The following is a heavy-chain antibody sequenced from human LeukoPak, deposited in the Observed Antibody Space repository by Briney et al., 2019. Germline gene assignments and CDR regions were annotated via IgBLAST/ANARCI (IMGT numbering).Heavy chain of an antibody. D-gene: IGHD5-12*01. J-gene: IGHJ4*02. V-gene: IGHV4-39*07. Sequence: SETLSLTCAVSGASISGSGYYLGWIRQPPGKGLEWIGNIYYTGSTYYNASLQSRVTISLDTSKNQFSLKLSSVTAADTAIYYCARKDPGYSGYSDFDYWGQGTLVTVSS. CDR1: GASISGSGYY. CDR3: ARKDPGYSGYSDFDY. CDR2: IYYTGST.